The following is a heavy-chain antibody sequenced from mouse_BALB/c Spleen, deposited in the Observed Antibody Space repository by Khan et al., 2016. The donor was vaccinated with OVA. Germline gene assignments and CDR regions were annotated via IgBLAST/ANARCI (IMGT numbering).Heavy chain of an antibody. CDR1: GFSLTGFG. CDR2: IWGDGST. J-gene: IGHJ3*01. CDR3: ARELRLGGFAY. V-gene: IGHV2-6-7*01. Sequence: QVQLKESGPGLVAPSQSLSITCNVSGFSLTGFGINWVSQPPGKGLEWLGMIWGDGSTASNSALKSRLSISKDNSKSQVFLKMNSLQTDDTARYYCARELRLGGFAYWGQGTLVTVSA. D-gene: IGHD1-2*01.